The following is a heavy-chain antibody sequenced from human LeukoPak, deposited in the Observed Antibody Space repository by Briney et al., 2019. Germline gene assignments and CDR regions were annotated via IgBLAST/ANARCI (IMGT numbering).Heavy chain of an antibody. V-gene: IGHV3-9*01. Sequence: GGSLRLSCAASGFTFDDYAMHWVRQAPGKGLEWVSGISWNSGSIGYADSVKGRFTISRDNAKNSLYLQMNSLRAEDTALYYCAKEHGSGYDPQWYFDYWGQGTLVTVSS. J-gene: IGHJ4*02. CDR3: AKEHGSGYDPQWYFDY. CDR1: GFTFDDYA. D-gene: IGHD5-12*01. CDR2: ISWNSGSI.